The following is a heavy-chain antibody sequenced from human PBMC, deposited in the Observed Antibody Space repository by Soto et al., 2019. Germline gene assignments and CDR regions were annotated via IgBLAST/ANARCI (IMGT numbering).Heavy chain of an antibody. CDR1: GFTFSSYA. D-gene: IGHD6-19*01. V-gene: IGHV3-23*01. J-gene: IGHJ4*02. CDR2: ISGSGGST. Sequence: EVQLLESGGGLVQPGGSLRLSCAASGFTFSSYAMSWVRQAPGKGLEWVSAISGSGGSTYYADSVKGRFTISRDNSKNTLYLQMNSLRAEHTAVYYCAKDVGSSGWYEEWGQGTLVTVSS. CDR3: AKDVGSSGWYEE.